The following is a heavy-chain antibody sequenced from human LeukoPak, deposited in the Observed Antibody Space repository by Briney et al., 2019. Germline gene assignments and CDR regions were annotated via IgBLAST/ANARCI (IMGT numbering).Heavy chain of an antibody. D-gene: IGHD5-12*01. CDR2: INHSGST. V-gene: IGHV4-34*01. Sequence: SETLSLTCAVYGGSFSGYYWSRIRQPPGKGLEWIGEINHSGSTNYNPSLKSRVTISVDTSKNQFSLKLSSVTAADTAVYYCARGGGGYDSKYYFDYWGQGTLVTVSS. CDR1: GGSFSGYY. CDR3: ARGGGGYDSKYYFDY. J-gene: IGHJ4*02.